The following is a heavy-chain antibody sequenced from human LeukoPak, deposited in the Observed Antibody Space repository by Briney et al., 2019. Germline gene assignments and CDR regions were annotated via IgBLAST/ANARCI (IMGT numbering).Heavy chain of an antibody. Sequence: GGSLRLSCAASGFTFSSYWMHWVRQAPGKGLVWVSRINSDGSRTNYADSVKGRFTISRDNAKNTAYLQMNSLRAEDTAIYYCTRDPHCSGGGCYSSAMDVWGQGTTVTVSS. V-gene: IGHV3-74*01. CDR2: INSDGSRT. CDR1: GFTFSSYW. CDR3: TRDPHCSGGGCYSSAMDV. J-gene: IGHJ6*02. D-gene: IGHD2-15*01.